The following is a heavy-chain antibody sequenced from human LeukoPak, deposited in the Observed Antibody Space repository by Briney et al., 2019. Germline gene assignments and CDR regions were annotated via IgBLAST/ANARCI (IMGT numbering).Heavy chain of an antibody. D-gene: IGHD6-19*01. CDR2: ISASDGST. V-gene: IGHV3-23*01. J-gene: IGHJ4*02. CDR3: AKLTSGWFEDF. Sequence: GESLRLSCVASGFNFSAYGMSWVRQAPGKGLEWVSAISASDGSTYYVDSVKGRFTISRDFSKNTLYLQMNSLRAEDTAVYYCAKLTSGWFEDFWGQGTLVTVSS. CDR1: GFNFSAYG.